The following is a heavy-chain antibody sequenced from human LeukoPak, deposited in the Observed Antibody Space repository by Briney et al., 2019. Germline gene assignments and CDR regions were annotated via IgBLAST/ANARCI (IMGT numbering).Heavy chain of an antibody. Sequence: GGSLRLSCAASGFTFSNAWMSWVRQAPGKGLEWVGRIKSKTDGGTTDYAAPVKGRFTISRDDSKNTLYLQMNSLKTEDTAVYYCTTFRTLRYYYDSSGQDYWGQGTLVTVSS. CDR3: TTFRTLRYYYDSSGQDY. CDR2: IKSKTDGGTT. J-gene: IGHJ4*02. CDR1: GFTFSNAW. D-gene: IGHD3-22*01. V-gene: IGHV3-15*01.